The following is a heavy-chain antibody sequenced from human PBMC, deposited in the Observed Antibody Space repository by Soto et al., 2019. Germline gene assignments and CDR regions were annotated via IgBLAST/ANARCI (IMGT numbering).Heavy chain of an antibody. J-gene: IGHJ6*02. CDR2: ISYEGSNT. Sequence: CVRQAPGKGLQWVALISYEGSNTYYADSVRGRFTISRDNSKNTLYLQMNTLRPEDTGVYYCARVTPGNNLYYFSGLDFWGQGTSVTVSS. V-gene: IGHV3-30-3*01. CDR3: ARVTPGNNLYYFSGLDF. D-gene: IGHD1-1*01.